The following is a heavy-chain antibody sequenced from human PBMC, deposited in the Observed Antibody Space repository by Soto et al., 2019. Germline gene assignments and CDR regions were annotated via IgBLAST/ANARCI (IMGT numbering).Heavy chain of an antibody. Sequence: EVQLLESGGGLVQPGGSLRLSCAASGFTFSSYAMSWVRQAPGKGLEWVSAISGSGGSTYYADSVKGRFTISRDNSKNTLYRQRNGLRAEDTAVYYCAKDRRGYSSGWYNWFDPWGQGTLVTVSS. D-gene: IGHD6-19*01. CDR1: GFTFSSYA. J-gene: IGHJ5*02. V-gene: IGHV3-23*01. CDR3: AKDRRGYSSGWYNWFDP. CDR2: ISGSGGST.